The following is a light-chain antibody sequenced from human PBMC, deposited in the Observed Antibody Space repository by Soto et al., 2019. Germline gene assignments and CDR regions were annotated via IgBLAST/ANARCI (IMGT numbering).Light chain of an antibody. CDR2: EVT. J-gene: IGLJ1*01. CDR1: STDVGGYNY. Sequence: QSGLTQPHSASGSPGQSVTISCTGTSTDVGGYNYVSWYQQHPGKAPKVMIYEVTKRPSGVPDRFSGSKSGNTASLTVSGLQAEDEADYYCISYARRGNLGVFGPGTKVTVL. CDR3: ISYARRGNLGV. V-gene: IGLV2-8*01.